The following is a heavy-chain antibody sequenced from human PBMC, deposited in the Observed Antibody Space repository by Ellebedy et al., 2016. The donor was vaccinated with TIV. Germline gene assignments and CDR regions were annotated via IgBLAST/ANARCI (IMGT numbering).Heavy chain of an antibody. J-gene: IGHJ6*02. Sequence: GESLKISCAASGFTLSSYSMNWVRQAPGKGLEWVSYISSSSSTIYYADSVKGRFTISRDNSKNTLYLQMNSLRAEDTAVYYCAKDLDCGGDCYRYYYYYYGMDVWGQGTTVTVSS. D-gene: IGHD2-21*02. CDR3: AKDLDCGGDCYRYYYYYYGMDV. CDR2: ISSSSSTI. CDR1: GFTLSSYS. V-gene: IGHV3-48*01.